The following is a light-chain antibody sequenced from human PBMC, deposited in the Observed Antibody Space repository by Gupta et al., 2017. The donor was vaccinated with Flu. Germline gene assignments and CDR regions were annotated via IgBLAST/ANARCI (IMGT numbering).Light chain of an antibody. CDR1: QSVGPY. CDR2: DVS. CDR3: QQRGTWPS. J-gene: IGKJ3*01. Sequence: EIVLTQSPGTLSLSPGERATLSCRASQSVGPYLAWYQQRPGQAPRLLIYDVSKRASDIPYRFSGSGSETDFTLTISSLEPEDFAVYYCQQRGTWPSFGPGTKLEIK. V-gene: IGKV3-11*01.